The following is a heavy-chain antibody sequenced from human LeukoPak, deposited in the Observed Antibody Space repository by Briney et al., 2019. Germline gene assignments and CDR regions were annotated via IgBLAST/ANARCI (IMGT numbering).Heavy chain of an antibody. V-gene: IGHV4-59*01. CDR3: ARDSAYSSDWPDAFDV. J-gene: IGHJ3*01. Sequence: SETLSLTCSVSGVSITGYFWSWIRQPPGKGLECIGYISYTGNSNYNPSLNSRVTISLDASNNQFSLRLNSLTPADTAVYYCARDSAYSSDWPDAFDVWGHGTVVTVSS. D-gene: IGHD6-25*01. CDR2: ISYTGNS. CDR1: GVSITGYF.